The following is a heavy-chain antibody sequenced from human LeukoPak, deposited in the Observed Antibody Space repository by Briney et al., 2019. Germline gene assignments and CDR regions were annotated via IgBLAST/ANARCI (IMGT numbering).Heavy chain of an antibody. CDR1: GYTFTSYG. V-gene: IGHV1-18*01. Sequence: ASVTVSCKASGYTFTSYGISWVRQAPGQGLEWMGWISAYNGNTNYAQKLQGRVTMTTDTSTSTAYMELRSLRSDDTAVYYCARTYTIFGVVIYDYWGQGTLVTVSS. J-gene: IGHJ4*02. CDR2: ISAYNGNT. D-gene: IGHD3-3*01. CDR3: ARTYTIFGVVIYDY.